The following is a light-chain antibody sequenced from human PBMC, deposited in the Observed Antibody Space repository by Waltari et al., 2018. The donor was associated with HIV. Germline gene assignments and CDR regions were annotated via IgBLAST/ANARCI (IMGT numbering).Light chain of an antibody. CDR3: QQYYSSPFG. J-gene: IGKJ3*01. V-gene: IGKV4-1*01. CDR1: QSVLYSANKENY. Sequence: DIMMTQSPDSLAVSLGERATINCKSSQSVLYSANKENYLAWYQQKPGQPPKLLIYWASTRESGVPDRFSGRASGTDFTLTISSLQAEDVAVYYCQQYYSSPFGFGPGTRVDIK. CDR2: WAS.